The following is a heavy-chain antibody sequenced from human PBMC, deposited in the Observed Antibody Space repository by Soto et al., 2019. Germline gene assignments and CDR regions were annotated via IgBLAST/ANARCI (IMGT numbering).Heavy chain of an antibody. Sequence: SETLSLTCTVSGDSISSGDYYWSWIRQPPGKGLEWIGCIYYSGNTYYNPSLKGRFSISVDTSKNQFSLKLSSVTAADTAVYYCAGTRMIWGYYFDYWGQGTLVTVSS. CDR2: IYYSGNT. CDR1: GDSISSGDYY. V-gene: IGHV4-30-4*02. CDR3: AGTRMIWGYYFDY. J-gene: IGHJ4*02. D-gene: IGHD3-16*01.